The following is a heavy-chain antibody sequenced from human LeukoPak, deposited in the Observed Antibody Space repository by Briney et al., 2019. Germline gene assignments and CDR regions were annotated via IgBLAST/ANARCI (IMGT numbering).Heavy chain of an antibody. CDR1: GYRFPSYW. CDR2: IYPGDSDT. CDR3: ARTDSWYSSGWYWFDP. J-gene: IGHJ5*02. V-gene: IGHV5-51*01. Sequence: GEPLKISCKGSGYRFPSYWIGWVRQMPGKGLEWMGIIYPGDSDTRYSPFFQGPVTISAGNSISTAYLQWSSLKASDTAMDYCARTDSWYSSGWYWFDPWGQGTLVTVSS. D-gene: IGHD6-19*01.